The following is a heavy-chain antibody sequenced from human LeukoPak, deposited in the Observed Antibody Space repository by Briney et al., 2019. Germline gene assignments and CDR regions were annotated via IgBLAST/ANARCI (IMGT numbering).Heavy chain of an antibody. V-gene: IGHV4-30-4*01. Sequence: SETLSLTCTVSSVSISSADYYWSWTRQPPGKGLEWIGYIYYNGRTYYNPSLKSRITISIDTSKNQFSLKLNSVTAADTAVYYCAKTGQDSGPLMVWGQGTMVTVSS. J-gene: IGHJ3*01. CDR2: IYYNGRT. D-gene: IGHD3-10*01. CDR3: AKTGQDSGPLMV. CDR1: SVSISSADYY.